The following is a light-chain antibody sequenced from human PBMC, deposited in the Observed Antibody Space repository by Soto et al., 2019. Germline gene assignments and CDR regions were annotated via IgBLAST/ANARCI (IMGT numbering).Light chain of an antibody. CDR2: EVR. V-gene: IGLV2-14*01. J-gene: IGLJ2*01. CDR1: MRDVGAYNL. CDR3: SSYTSKSSLI. Sequence: QSVLTQPASVSGSPGQSITISCAGTMRDVGAYNLVSWYQQHPGRAPQLIIYEVRNRPSGISFRFSGSKSGNTASLTISGLQAEDEADYSCSSYTSKSSLIFGGGTKVTVL.